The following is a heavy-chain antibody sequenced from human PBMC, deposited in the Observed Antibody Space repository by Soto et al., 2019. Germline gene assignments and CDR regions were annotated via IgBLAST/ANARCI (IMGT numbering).Heavy chain of an antibody. Sequence: GGSLRLSCAASGFTFSSYSMNWVRQAPGKGLEWVSSISSSSSYIYYADSVKGRFTISRDNAKNSLYLQMNSLRAEDTAVYYCARDSGPRGYSYGPNFDYWGQGTLVTVSS. V-gene: IGHV3-21*01. J-gene: IGHJ4*02. D-gene: IGHD5-18*01. CDR2: ISSSSSYI. CDR1: GFTFSSYS. CDR3: ARDSGPRGYSYGPNFDY.